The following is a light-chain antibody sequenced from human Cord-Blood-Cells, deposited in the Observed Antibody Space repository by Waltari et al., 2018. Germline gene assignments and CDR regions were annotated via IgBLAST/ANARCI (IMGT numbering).Light chain of an antibody. CDR1: QSVSSSY. CDR2: GAS. V-gene: IGKV3-20*01. CDR3: QQYGSSPKT. Sequence: VLTQSPGTLSLSPGERATLSCRASQSVSSSYLAWYQQKPGQAPRLLIYGASSRATGIPDRFSGSGSGTDFTLTISRLEPEDFAVYYCQQYGSSPKTFGQGTKVEIK. J-gene: IGKJ1*01.